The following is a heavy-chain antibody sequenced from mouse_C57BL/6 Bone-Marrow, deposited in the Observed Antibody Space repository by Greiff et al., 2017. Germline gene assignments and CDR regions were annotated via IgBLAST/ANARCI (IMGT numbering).Heavy chain of an antibody. Sequence: EVQLQESGGGLVKPGGSLKLSCAASGFTFSDYGMHWDRQAPEKGLEWVAYISSGSSTIYYADTVKGRFTISRDNAKNTLFLQMTSLRSEDTAMYYCARNYYGSSRDYWGQGTTLTVSS. CDR1: GFTFSDYG. CDR2: ISSGSSTI. J-gene: IGHJ2*01. V-gene: IGHV5-17*01. CDR3: ARNYYGSSRDY. D-gene: IGHD1-1*01.